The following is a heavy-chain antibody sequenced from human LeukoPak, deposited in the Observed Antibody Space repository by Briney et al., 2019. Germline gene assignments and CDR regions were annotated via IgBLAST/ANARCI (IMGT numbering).Heavy chain of an antibody. CDR3: ARAGRDYGTSHYYYYYMDV. CDR1: GYTFTSYG. D-gene: IGHD4-17*01. V-gene: IGHV1-18*01. CDR2: ISAYDGDT. J-gene: IGHJ6*03. Sequence: ASVKVSCKASGYTFTSYGISWVRQAPGQGLEWMGWISAYDGDTKYAQNFQGRVTMTTDTSTSTAYMELRSLRSDDTALYYCARAGRDYGTSHYYYYYMDVWGKGTTVTVSS.